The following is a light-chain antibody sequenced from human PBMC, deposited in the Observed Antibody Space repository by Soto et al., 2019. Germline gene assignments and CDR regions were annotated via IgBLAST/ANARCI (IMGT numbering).Light chain of an antibody. CDR2: GAS. Sequence: EIVMTQSPATLSLSPGERVTLSCRASQSISNTYLSWYQQKPGQAPRLLIYGASTRATGVPARFSGSGSGTDFTLTISGLEPEDFPVYYCHQDYTLPLTFGGGTKVEFK. CDR1: QSISNTY. V-gene: IGKV3D-7*01. J-gene: IGKJ4*01. CDR3: HQDYTLPLT.